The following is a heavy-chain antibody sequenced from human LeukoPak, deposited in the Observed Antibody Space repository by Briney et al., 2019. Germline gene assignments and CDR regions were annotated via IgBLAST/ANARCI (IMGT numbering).Heavy chain of an antibody. D-gene: IGHD4-23*01. J-gene: IGHJ5*02. CDR1: GGTFSSYA. CDR3: AISVTMVVTPLLDP. V-gene: IGHV1-69*05. Sequence: ASVKVSCKASGGTFSSYAISWVQQAPGQGLEWMGRIIPIFGTANYAQKFQGRVTITTDESTSTAYMELSSLRSEDTAVYYCAISVTMVVTPLLDPWGQGTLVTVSS. CDR2: IIPIFGTA.